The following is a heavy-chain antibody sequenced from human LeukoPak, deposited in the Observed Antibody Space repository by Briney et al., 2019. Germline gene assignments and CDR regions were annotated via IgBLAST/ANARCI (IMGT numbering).Heavy chain of an antibody. V-gene: IGHV4-59*08. J-gene: IGHJ3*02. CDR1: GGSISSYY. Sequence: SETLSLTCTVSGGSISSYYWSWIRQPPGEGLEWIGYIYYSGSTNYNPSLKSRVTISVDTSKNQFSLKLSSVTAADTAVYYCASLVNYGDQNAFDIWGQGTMVTVSS. CDR3: ASLVNYGDQNAFDI. D-gene: IGHD4-17*01. CDR2: IYYSGST.